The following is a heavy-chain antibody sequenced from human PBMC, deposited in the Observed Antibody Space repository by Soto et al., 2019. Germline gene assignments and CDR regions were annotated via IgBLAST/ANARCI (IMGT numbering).Heavy chain of an antibody. D-gene: IGHD3-10*01. J-gene: IGHJ4*02. CDR3: ARLVYDTRLNYMYFDF. Sequence: SETLSPTRPVYGGSFRGYYPRCIRQPPGKGLEWIGEINHSGSTNYNPSLKSRVTISVDTSKNQFSLKLSSVTAADTAVYFCARLVYDTRLNYMYFDFWGPGTLVTVSS. CDR1: GGSFRGYY. V-gene: IGHV4-34*01. CDR2: INHSGST.